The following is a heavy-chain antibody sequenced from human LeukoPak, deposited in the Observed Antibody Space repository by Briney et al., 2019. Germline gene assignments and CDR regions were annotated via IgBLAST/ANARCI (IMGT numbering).Heavy chain of an antibody. CDR2: IIPILGVA. V-gene: IGHV1-69*04. D-gene: IGHD2/OR15-2a*01. J-gene: IGHJ6*04. Sequence: GSSVKVSCKASGGTFSNCAINWVRQAPGQGLEWMGRIIPILGVANYAQKFQERVTITVDKSTTTAYMELSRLRSEDTAVYYCARDPMATTYGLDVWGKGTTVTVSS. CDR1: GGTFSNCA. CDR3: ARDPMATTYGLDV.